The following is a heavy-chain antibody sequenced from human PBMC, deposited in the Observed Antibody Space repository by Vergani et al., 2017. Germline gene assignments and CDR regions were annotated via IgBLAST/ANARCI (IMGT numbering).Heavy chain of an antibody. J-gene: IGHJ6*02. CDR3: ARETDTGSLVSYNYYAMDV. D-gene: IGHD3-9*01. CDR2: MSSGDSI. V-gene: IGHV3-11*04. Sequence: QVQLVESGGGLVKPGGSLRLSCAASGFTFSDHYMSWVRQAPGKGLEWISYMSSGDSIYYADSVKGRFTVARDNTKNTLYLQMNSLRAEDTAVYYCARETDTGSLVSYNYYAMDVWGQGTTVSVSS. CDR1: GFTFSDHY.